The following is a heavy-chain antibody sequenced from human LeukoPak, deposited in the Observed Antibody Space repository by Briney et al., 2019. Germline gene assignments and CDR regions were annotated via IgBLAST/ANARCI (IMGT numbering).Heavy chain of an antibody. CDR3: AKDSPYAYYGSGSYWDY. J-gene: IGHJ4*02. CDR1: GFTVSSNY. Sequence: GGSLRLSCAASGFTVSSNYMSWVRQAPGKGLEWVSAISGSYSTYYADSVKGRFTISRDNSKNTLYLQMNSLRAEDTAVYYCAKDSPYAYYGSGSYWDYWGQGTLVTVSS. CDR2: ISGSYST. D-gene: IGHD3-10*01. V-gene: IGHV3-53*01.